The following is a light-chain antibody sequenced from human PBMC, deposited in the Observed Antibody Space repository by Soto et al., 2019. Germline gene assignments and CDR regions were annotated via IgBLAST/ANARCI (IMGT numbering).Light chain of an antibody. V-gene: IGKV3D-7*01. Sequence: EIVLTQSPATLSLSPVERATLSCMASQSVSSSYLAWYQQKPGQAPRLLIYGASSRATGIPDRFSGSGSGTEFTLTISGLQSEDFAVYYCQQYYNWPWTFGQGTKVDIK. CDR3: QQYYNWPWT. J-gene: IGKJ1*01. CDR1: QSVSSSY. CDR2: GAS.